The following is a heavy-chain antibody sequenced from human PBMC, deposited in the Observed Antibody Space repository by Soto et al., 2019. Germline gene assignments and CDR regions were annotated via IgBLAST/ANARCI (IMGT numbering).Heavy chain of an antibody. J-gene: IGHJ6*02. CDR2: ISSSSSYI. V-gene: IGHV3-21*01. D-gene: IGHD3-22*01. CDR3: ARDSSGYGLNYYYGMDV. CDR1: GFTFSSYA. Sequence: PGGSLRLSCAASGFTFSSYAMSWVRQAPGKGLEWVSSISSSSSYIYYADSVKGRFTISRDNAKNSLYLQMNSLRAEDTAVYYCARDSSGYGLNYYYGMDVWGQGTTVTVSS.